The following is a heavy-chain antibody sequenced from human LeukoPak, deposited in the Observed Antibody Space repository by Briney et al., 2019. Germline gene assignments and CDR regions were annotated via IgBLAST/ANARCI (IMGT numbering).Heavy chain of an antibody. Sequence: KPSATLSLTSADYGMSFSAYYGSWIRQPPGKGRERMGEINHSGSTNYNPSLKSRVTISVDTSKNQFSLKLSSVTAADTAVYYCARGFLEWLLSNDAFDIWGQGTMVTVSS. CDR1: GMSFSAYY. J-gene: IGHJ3*02. V-gene: IGHV4-34*01. CDR2: INHSGST. CDR3: ARGFLEWLLSNDAFDI. D-gene: IGHD3-3*01.